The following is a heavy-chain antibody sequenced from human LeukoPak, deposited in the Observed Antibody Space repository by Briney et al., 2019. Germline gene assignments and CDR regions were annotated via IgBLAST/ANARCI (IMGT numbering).Heavy chain of an antibody. CDR1: GASVSSTDYY. D-gene: IGHD2-21*01. J-gene: IGHJ4*02. V-gene: IGHV4-61*02. Sequence: SETLSLXCTVSGASVSSTDYYWSWIRQPAGKGPEWIGRMSMSGTSNYNPSLKSRVTISADTSKNQFFLKFSSVTAADTAMYYCAADPLWSAGAYWGQGMLVTVSS. CDR2: MSMSGTS. CDR3: AADPLWSAGAY.